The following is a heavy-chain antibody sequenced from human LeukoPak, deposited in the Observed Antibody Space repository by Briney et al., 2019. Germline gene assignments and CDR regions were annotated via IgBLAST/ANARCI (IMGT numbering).Heavy chain of an antibody. CDR3: ARHVDYYDSSGYYPGAFDI. V-gene: IGHV4-59*05. D-gene: IGHD3-22*01. Sequence: SETLSLTCTVSGGSISSYYWSWIRQPPGKGLGWIGSIYYSGSTYYNPSLKSRVTISVDTSKNQFSLKLSSVTAADTAVYYCARHVDYYDSSGYYPGAFDIWGQGTMVTVSS. CDR2: IYYSGST. CDR1: GGSISSYY. J-gene: IGHJ3*02.